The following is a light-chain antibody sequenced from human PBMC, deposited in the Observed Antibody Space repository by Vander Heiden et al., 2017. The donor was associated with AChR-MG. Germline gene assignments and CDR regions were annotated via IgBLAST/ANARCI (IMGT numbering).Light chain of an antibody. J-gene: IGKJ2*01. CDR3: QHYNNWPPEDT. Sequence: DIVMTQSPATLSVSPGDRATLSCRASRSVGSNLAWYQQKPGQAPRLLIYDAFARATGIPARFSGSGSGTEFTLTISSLQSEDFAVYYCQHYNNWPPEDTFGQGTKLEIK. V-gene: IGKV3-15*01. CDR1: RSVGSN. CDR2: DAF.